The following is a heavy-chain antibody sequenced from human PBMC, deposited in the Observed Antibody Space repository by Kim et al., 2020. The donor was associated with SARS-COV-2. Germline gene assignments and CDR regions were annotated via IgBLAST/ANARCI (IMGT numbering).Heavy chain of an antibody. V-gene: IGHV3-7*01. Sequence: GGSLRLSCAASGFTFSTYWMSWVRQTPGKGLEWVANIKRDGTERYYVDSVKGRFTISRDNAKNSLFLQMDSVRAEDTGVYYCARDRPIVPPAPAAVWDYWGRGALVTVSS. CDR3: ARDRPIVPPAPAAVWDY. D-gene: IGHD2-2*01. CDR1: GFTFSTYW. J-gene: IGHJ4*02. CDR2: IKRDGTER.